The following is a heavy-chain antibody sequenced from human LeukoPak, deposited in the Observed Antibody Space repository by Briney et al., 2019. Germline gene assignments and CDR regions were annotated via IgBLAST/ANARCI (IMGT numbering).Heavy chain of an antibody. D-gene: IGHD1-26*01. V-gene: IGHV5-51*01. J-gene: IGHJ4*02. CDR1: GYRFPSYW. CDR3: ATNHRYSGSFY. CDR2: IYPGDSDT. Sequence: GESLKISCKGSGYRFPSYWIGWVRQMPGKGLEWMGIIYPGDSDTRYSPSFQGQVTISADKSISTAYLQWSSLKASDTAMYYCATNHRYSGSFYWGQGTLVTVSS.